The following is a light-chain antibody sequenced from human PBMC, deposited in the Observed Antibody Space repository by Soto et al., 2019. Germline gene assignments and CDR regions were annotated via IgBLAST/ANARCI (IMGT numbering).Light chain of an antibody. V-gene: IGKV1-39*01. CDR1: KSISSY. CDR3: QLSYSTPWT. J-gene: IGKJ1*01. Sequence: DLQMTQSPTSLSASVVDRVTITCRSSKSISSYLNWYQQQPGKAPQVLIYASSSLQSGIPSRFSGRGSGTDFTLTISSLQAEDFATYYCQLSYSTPWTFAQGTKVDI. CDR2: ASS.